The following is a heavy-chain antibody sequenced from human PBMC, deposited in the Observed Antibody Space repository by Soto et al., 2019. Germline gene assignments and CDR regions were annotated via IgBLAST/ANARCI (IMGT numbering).Heavy chain of an antibody. V-gene: IGHV3-30*18. Sequence: PGGSLRLSCAASGFTFSTYGMHWVRQAPGKGLEWVAVISDDGSDKYYADSVKGRFTISRDNSKNTLYLQMNSLRAEDTAMYFCAKDRHYEVVYYFDYWGQGTLVTVSS. D-gene: IGHD4-17*01. CDR2: ISDDGSDK. CDR1: GFTFSTYG. J-gene: IGHJ4*02. CDR3: AKDRHYEVVYYFDY.